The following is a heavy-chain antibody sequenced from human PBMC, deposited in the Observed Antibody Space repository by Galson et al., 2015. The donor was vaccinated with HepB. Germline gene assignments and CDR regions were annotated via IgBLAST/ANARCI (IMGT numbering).Heavy chain of an antibody. CDR1: GFTFSSYG. J-gene: IGHJ3*02. Sequence: SLRLSCAASGFTFSSYGMHWVRQAPGKGLEWVAVIWYDGSNKYYADSVKGRFTISRDNSKNTLYLQMNSLRAEDTAVYYCARGRFAYCGGDCYQSDAFDIWGQGTMVTVS. CDR2: IWYDGSNK. D-gene: IGHD2-21*01. V-gene: IGHV3-33*01. CDR3: ARGRFAYCGGDCYQSDAFDI.